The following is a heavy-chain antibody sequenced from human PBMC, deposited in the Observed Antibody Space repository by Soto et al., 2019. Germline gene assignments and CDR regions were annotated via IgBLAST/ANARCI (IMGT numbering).Heavy chain of an antibody. V-gene: IGHV4-4*02. CDR1: GDSFTSSNW. CDR3: ARSPRRVDGKWFLDY. CDR2: ILHTGHT. D-gene: IGHD3-22*01. Sequence: QVQQQESGPGLVKPSGTLSLTCAVSGDSFTSSNWWTWVRQPPGKGLEWIGDILHTGHTDYSPSLKSRVTISVDTSNRQFSLSLTSVTAADTAVYYCARSPRRVDGKWFLDYWGQGTLVTISS. J-gene: IGHJ4*02.